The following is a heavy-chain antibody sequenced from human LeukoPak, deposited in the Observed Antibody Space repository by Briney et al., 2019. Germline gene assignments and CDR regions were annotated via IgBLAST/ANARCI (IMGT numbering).Heavy chain of an antibody. Sequence: GGSLRLSCAASGFTFSSYWMHWVRQAPGKGLVWVSRINTDGSSTSYADSVKGRFTISRDNAKNTLYLQMNSLRAEDTAVYYCAREEYSSSYGYYYYYMDVWGKGTTVTVSS. V-gene: IGHV3-74*01. J-gene: IGHJ6*03. CDR2: INTDGSST. D-gene: IGHD6-6*01. CDR1: GFTFSSYW. CDR3: AREEYSSSYGYYYYYMDV.